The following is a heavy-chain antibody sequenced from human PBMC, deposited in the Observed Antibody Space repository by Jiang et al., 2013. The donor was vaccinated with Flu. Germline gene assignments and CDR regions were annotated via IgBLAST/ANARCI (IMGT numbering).Heavy chain of an antibody. CDR3: ARGDCSGGSCYVGYYYYGMDV. CDR1: GDSVSSNSAA. J-gene: IGHJ6*02. V-gene: IGHV6-1*01. D-gene: IGHD2-15*01. CDR2: TYYRSKWYN. Sequence: GLVKPSQTLSLTCAISGDSVSSNSAAWNWIRQSPSRGLEWLGRTYYRSKWYNDYAVSVKSRITINPDTSKNQFSLQLNSVTPEDTAVYYCARGDCSGGSCYVGYYYYGMDVWGQGTTVTVSS.